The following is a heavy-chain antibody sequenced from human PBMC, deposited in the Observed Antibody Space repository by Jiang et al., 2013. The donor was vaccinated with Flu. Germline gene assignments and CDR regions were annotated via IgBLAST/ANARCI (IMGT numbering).Heavy chain of an antibody. V-gene: IGHV6-1*01. J-gene: IGHJ4*02. CDR1: GDSVSSDSAA. CDR2: TYYRSKWYL. CDR3: ASGPGDY. Sequence: SQTLSLTCTISGDSVSSDSAAWNWIRQSPSRGLEWLGRTYYRSKWYLDYALSVQSRITINPDTSKNQFSLHLKSVTPEDSALYYCASGPGDYWGQGILVTVS.